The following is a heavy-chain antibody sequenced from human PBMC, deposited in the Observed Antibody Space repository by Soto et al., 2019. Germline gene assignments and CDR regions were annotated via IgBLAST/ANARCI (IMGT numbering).Heavy chain of an antibody. V-gene: IGHV4-34*01. J-gene: IGHJ4*02. Sequence: LETLSLTCAVYGGSFSGYYWTWIRQPPGTGLEWIGEINHSGSTNYNPSLKSRVTISRDNAKNSLYLQMNSLRAEDTAVYYCATSTGPAGYFDYWGQGTLVTVSS. CDR2: INHSGST. CDR1: GGSFSGYY. D-gene: IGHD3-9*01. CDR3: ATSTGPAGYFDY.